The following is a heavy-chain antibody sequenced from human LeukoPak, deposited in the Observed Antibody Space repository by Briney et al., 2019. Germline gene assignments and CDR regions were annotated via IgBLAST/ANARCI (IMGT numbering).Heavy chain of an antibody. CDR2: IRYHGTSK. D-gene: IGHD1-26*01. J-gene: IGHJ4*02. CDR1: GCTFSSSG. CDR3: ARETRGSYSDY. Sequence: GGSLRLSCAASGCTFSSSGMHWVRQAPGKGLEWVAFIRYHGTSKYYADSVKGRFTISRDNSKNTVYLQMNSLRAGDTAVYYCARETRGSYSDYWGQGTLVTVSS. V-gene: IGHV3-30*02.